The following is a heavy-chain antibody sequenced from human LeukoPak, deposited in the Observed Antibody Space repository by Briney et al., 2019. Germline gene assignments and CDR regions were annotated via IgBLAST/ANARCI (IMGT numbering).Heavy chain of an antibody. Sequence: GSLRLSCAVSGITLSNYGMSWVRQAPGRGLEWVAGISGSGGGTNYADSVKGRFTISRDNPKNTLYLQMNSLRAEDTAVYFCAKRGVVIRVILVGFHKEAYYFDSWGQGALVTVSS. CDR1: GITLSNYG. CDR2: ISGSGGGT. J-gene: IGHJ4*02. V-gene: IGHV3-23*01. CDR3: AKRGVVIRVILVGFHKEAYYFDS. D-gene: IGHD3-22*01.